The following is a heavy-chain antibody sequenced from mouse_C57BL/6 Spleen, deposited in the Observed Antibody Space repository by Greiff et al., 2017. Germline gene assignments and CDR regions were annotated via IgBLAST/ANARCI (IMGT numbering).Heavy chain of an antibody. V-gene: IGHV1-63*01. CDR1: GYTFTNYW. CDR3: ARGLYYGNYSAWFAY. D-gene: IGHD2-1*01. Sequence: QVQLQQSGAELVRPGTLVKMSCKASGYTFTNYWIGWAKQRPGHGLEWIGDIYPGGGYTNYNEKFKGKATLTADKSSSTAYMQFSSLTSEDSAIYYCARGLYYGNYSAWFAYWGQGTLVTVSA. CDR2: IYPGGGYT. J-gene: IGHJ3*01.